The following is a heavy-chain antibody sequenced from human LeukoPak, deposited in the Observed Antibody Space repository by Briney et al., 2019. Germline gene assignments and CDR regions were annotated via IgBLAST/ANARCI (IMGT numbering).Heavy chain of an antibody. CDR3: AKTATVLRYFDWLLRDFDY. V-gene: IGHV3-23*01. Sequence: GGSLRLSCAASGFTFSSYAMSWVRQAPGKGLEWVSAISGSGGSTYYADSVKGRFTISRDNSKNTLYLQMNSLRAEDTAVYYCAKTATVLRYFDWLLRDFDYWGQGTLVTVSS. CDR2: ISGSGGST. J-gene: IGHJ4*02. D-gene: IGHD3-9*01. CDR1: GFTFSSYA.